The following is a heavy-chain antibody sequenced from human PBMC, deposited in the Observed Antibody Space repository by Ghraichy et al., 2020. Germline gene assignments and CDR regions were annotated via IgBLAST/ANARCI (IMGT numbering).Heavy chain of an antibody. J-gene: IGHJ4*02. V-gene: IGHV4-59*01. Sequence: TLSLTCTVSGGSISSYYWSWIRQPPGKGLEWIGYIYYSGSTNYNPSLKSRVTISVDTSKNQFSLKLSSVTAADTAVYYCARDGYSYGYGPLDYWGQGTLVTVSS. D-gene: IGHD5-18*01. CDR2: IYYSGST. CDR3: ARDGYSYGYGPLDY. CDR1: GGSISSYY.